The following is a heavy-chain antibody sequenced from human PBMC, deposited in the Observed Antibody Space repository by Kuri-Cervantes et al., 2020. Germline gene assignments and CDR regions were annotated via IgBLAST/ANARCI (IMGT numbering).Heavy chain of an antibody. V-gene: IGHV1-69*06. J-gene: IGHJ4*02. CDR3: ARSFRSPYCGGDCYVDY. D-gene: IGHD2-21*02. Sequence: SVKVSCKASGGTFSSYAISWVRQAPGQGLEWMGGIIPIFGTANYAQKFQGRVTITADKSTSTAYMELSRLRSDDTAVYYCARSFRSPYCGGDCYVDYWGQGTLVTVSS. CDR1: GGTFSSYA. CDR2: IIPIFGTA.